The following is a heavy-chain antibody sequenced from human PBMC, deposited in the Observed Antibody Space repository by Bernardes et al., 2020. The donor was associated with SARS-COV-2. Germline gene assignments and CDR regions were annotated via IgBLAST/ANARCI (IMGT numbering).Heavy chain of an antibody. D-gene: IGHD6-19*01. CDR3: ARRISSGWYEGFDY. CDR2: FDTSGDI. V-gene: IGHV4-39*01. J-gene: IGHJ4*02. CDR1: GGSFSSTSYY. Sequence: SETLSLTCIVSGGSFSSTSYYWNWLHKSPGKGVEWIASFDTSGDIFYNPSLKSRITLSVDPPETQFSLKLKSVTAADTAVYYCARRISSGWYEGFDYLGQGLLVTVSS.